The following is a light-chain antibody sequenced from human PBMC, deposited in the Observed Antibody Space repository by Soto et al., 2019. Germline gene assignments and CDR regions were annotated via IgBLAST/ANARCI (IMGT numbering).Light chain of an antibody. V-gene: IGLV2-14*01. CDR1: SSDVGGYNY. Sequence: QSALTQPASVSGSPGQSITISCTGTSSDVGGYNYVSWYQQHPGKAPKLMIYEVSNRPSGVSNRFSGSKSGNTASLTISGLQAEDEAEYYCSSYRSSSPYVFGTGTKLTVL. CDR2: EVS. J-gene: IGLJ1*01. CDR3: SSYRSSSPYV.